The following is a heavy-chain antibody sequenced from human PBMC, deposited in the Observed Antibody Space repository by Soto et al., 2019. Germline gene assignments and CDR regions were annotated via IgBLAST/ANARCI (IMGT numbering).Heavy chain of an antibody. V-gene: IGHV1-2*04. J-gene: IGHJ4*02. CDR2: INPNSGGT. CDR3: ARAFAIDWYTYYFDY. D-gene: IGHD3-9*01. Sequence: GASVKVSCKASGYTFTGYYMHWVRQAPGQGLEWMGWINPNSGGTNYAQKFQGWVTMTRDTSISTAYMELSRLRSDDTAVYYCARAFAIDWYTYYFDYWGQGPLVTVSS. CDR1: GYTFTGYY.